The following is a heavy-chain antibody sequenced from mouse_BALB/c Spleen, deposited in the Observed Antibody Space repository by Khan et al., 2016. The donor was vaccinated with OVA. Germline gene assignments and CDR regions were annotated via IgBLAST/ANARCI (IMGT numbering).Heavy chain of an antibody. CDR2: ISYSGRT. CDR3: AMGRTY. Sequence: EVQLVESGPGLVKPSQSLSLTYTVTGYSINSDYAWNWIRQFPGNQLEWMGYISYSGRTSYNPSLKSRISVNRDTSKNQFFLQLNSVTTEDTATYYCAMGRTYWGQGTLVTVSA. D-gene: IGHD4-1*01. J-gene: IGHJ3*01. CDR1: GYSINSDYA. V-gene: IGHV3-2*02.